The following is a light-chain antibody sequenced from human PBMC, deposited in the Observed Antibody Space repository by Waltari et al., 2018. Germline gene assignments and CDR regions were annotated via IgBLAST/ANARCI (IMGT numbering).Light chain of an antibody. CDR3: MQATYWPWT. J-gene: IGKJ1*01. CDR2: TVS. V-gene: IGKV2-30*01. CDR1: QSLVSSDGNTY. Sequence: DAVMTQSPLSLPVTLGQPASISCRSSQSLVSSDGNTYLGWCQQVPGQSPRGLIYTVSNRDSGVPDRFSGSGSGTDFTLKISRVEAEDVGVYYCMQATYWPWTFGQGTKVEIK.